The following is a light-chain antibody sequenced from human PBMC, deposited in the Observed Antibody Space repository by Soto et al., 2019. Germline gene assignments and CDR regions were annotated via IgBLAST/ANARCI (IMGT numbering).Light chain of an antibody. CDR1: SSDVGGYNY. J-gene: IGLJ1*01. V-gene: IGLV2-14*01. CDR2: DVS. Sequence: QSALTQPASVSGSPGQSITISCTGTSSDVGGYNYVSWYQQHPGKAPKLMIYDVSNRPSGVSNRFSGSKSGNTASLTISGLQAEDEADYYCSSYTSSSSLWVFGTGTKLIVL. CDR3: SSYTSSSSLWV.